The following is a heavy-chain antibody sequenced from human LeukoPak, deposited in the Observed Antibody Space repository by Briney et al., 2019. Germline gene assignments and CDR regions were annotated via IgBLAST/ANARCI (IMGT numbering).Heavy chain of an antibody. Sequence: LSGGSLRLSCAASGFTFSSYWMSWVRQAPGKGLEWVANIKQDGSEKKYVDSVKGRFTISRDNAKNSLYLQMNSLRAEDTAVYYCARLYYYGSGSYSGAFDIWGQGTMVTVSS. CDR2: IKQDGSEK. CDR3: ARLYYYGSGSYSGAFDI. V-gene: IGHV3-7*01. CDR1: GFTFSSYW. D-gene: IGHD3-10*01. J-gene: IGHJ3*02.